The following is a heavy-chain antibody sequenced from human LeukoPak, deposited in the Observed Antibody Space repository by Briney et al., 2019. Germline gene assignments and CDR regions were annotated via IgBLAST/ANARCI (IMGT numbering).Heavy chain of an antibody. J-gene: IGHJ4*02. CDR1: GGSISSYY. Sequence: SETLSLTCTVSGGSISSYYWSWIRQPPGKGLEWIGYIYYSGSTNYNPSLKSRVTISVDTSKNQFSLKLSSVTAADTAVYYCARARIKYYYGSSGYYYFDYWGQGTLVTVSS. V-gene: IGHV4-59*01. D-gene: IGHD3-22*01. CDR2: IYYSGST. CDR3: ARARIKYYYGSSGYYYFDY.